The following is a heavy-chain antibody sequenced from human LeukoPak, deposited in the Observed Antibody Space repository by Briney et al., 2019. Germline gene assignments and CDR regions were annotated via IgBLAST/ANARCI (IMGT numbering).Heavy chain of an antibody. CDR3: ARNWAPRRIKALDV. D-gene: IGHD7-27*01. CDR1: GYTFTGYY. Sequence: ASVKVSCKASGYTFTGYYMHWVRQAPGQGLEWMEWINPNSGGTNYAQKFQGRVTMTRDTSISTAYMELSRLRSDDTAVYYCARNWAPRRIKALDVWGQGTTVTVSS. CDR2: INPNSGGT. J-gene: IGHJ6*02. V-gene: IGHV1-2*02.